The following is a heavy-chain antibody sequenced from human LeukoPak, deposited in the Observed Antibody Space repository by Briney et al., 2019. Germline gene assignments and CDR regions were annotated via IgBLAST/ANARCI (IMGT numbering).Heavy chain of an antibody. CDR2: INPNSGAT. Sequence: SVKVSCKASGYTFTGPYIHWVRQAPEQGLEWMGWINPNSGATKYAQKFQGRVTVTRDTSTSTVYMELSGLRADDTAAYYCARVEYCTKGVCINFDLWGRGTLVTVSS. J-gene: IGHJ4*02. D-gene: IGHD2-8*01. CDR1: GYTFTGPY. CDR3: ARVEYCTKGVCINFDL. V-gene: IGHV1-2*02.